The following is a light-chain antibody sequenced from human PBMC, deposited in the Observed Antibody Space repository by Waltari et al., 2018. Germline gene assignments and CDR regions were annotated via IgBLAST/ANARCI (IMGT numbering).Light chain of an antibody. CDR2: GGS. CDR1: RSVSRS. CDR3: QHYVRLPAT. Sequence: IVLTQSPGTLSLSPGERATLSCRASRSVSRSLAWYQQKPGQAPKLRIYGGSTRATGIPDRFTGSGSGTDFSLTISSLEPEDFAIYFCQHYVRLPATFGQGTKVEIK. V-gene: IGKV3-20*01. J-gene: IGKJ1*01.